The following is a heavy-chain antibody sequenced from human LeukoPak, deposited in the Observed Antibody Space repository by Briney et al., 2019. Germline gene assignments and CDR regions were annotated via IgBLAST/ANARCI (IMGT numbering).Heavy chain of an antibody. CDR2: INHSGST. J-gene: IGHJ4*02. V-gene: IGHV4-34*01. Sequence: SETLSLTCAVYGGSFSGYSWSWIRQPPGKGLEWVGEINHSGSTNYNPSLKSRVTISVDTSKNQFSLKLRSVTGADTAVYYCARGMVRGVITPGYWGQGTLVTVSS. CDR3: ARGMVRGVITPGY. CDR1: GGSFSGYS. D-gene: IGHD3-10*01.